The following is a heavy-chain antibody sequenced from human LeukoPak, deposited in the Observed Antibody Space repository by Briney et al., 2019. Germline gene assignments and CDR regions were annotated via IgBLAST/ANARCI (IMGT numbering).Heavy chain of an antibody. CDR2: IWYDGSNK. Sequence: GGSLRLSCAASRFTFSSYGMHWVRQAPGKGLEWVAVIWYDGSNKYYADSVKGRFTISRDNSKNTLYLQMNSLRAEDTAVYYCARDRSGIGVGMDVWGQGTTVTVSS. CDR1: RFTFSSYG. V-gene: IGHV3-33*01. CDR3: ARDRSGIGVGMDV. D-gene: IGHD3-10*01. J-gene: IGHJ6*02.